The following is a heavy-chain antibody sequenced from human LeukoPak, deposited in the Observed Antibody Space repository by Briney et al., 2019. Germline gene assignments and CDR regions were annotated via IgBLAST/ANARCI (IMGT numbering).Heavy chain of an antibody. CDR1: GFTFINYG. CDR2: IRYDGSNK. J-gene: IGHJ3*02. V-gene: IGHV3-30*02. Sequence: GGSLRLSCAASGFTFINYGMHWVRQAPGKGLEWVAFIRYDGSNKYYADSVKGRFTISRDNSKNTLYLQMNSLRAEDTAVYYCARDGFLEWLSDAFDIWGQGTMVTVSS. CDR3: ARDGFLEWLSDAFDI. D-gene: IGHD3-3*01.